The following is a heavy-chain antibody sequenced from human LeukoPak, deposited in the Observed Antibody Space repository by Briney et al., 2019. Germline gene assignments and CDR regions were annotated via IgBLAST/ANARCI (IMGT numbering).Heavy chain of an antibody. V-gene: IGHV4-34*01. D-gene: IGHD3-10*01. CDR3: ARTKFSYYYGSFDP. Sequence: SETLSLTCAVYGGSFSGYYWSWIRQPPGKGLEWIGEINHSGSTNYNPSLKSRVTISVDTSKNQFSLKLSSVTAADTAVYYCARTKFSYYYGSFDPWGQGTLVTVSS. J-gene: IGHJ5*02. CDR1: GGSFSGYY. CDR2: INHSGST.